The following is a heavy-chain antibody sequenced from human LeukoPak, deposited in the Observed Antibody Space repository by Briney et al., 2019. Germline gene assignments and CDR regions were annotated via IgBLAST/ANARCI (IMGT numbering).Heavy chain of an antibody. J-gene: IGHJ6*03. V-gene: IGHV1-2*02. CDR3: ARAGVYYYMDV. CDR1: GYTFTGYY. CDR2: INPNSGGT. Sequence: ASVKVSCKASGYTFTGYYMHWVRQAPGQGPEWMGWINPNSGGTKYAQKFQGRVTMTRDTSISTAYMELSRLRSDDTAVYYCARAGVYYYMDVWGKGTTVTVSS.